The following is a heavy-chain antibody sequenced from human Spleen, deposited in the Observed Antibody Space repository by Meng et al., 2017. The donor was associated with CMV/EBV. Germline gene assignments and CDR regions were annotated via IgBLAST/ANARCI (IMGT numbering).Heavy chain of an antibody. CDR3: ASIYSSGWYDFDS. J-gene: IGHJ4*02. CDR2: IFYTGTI. V-gene: IGHV4-39*07. D-gene: IGHD6-19*01. Sequence: GSLRLSCTVSGGTISSRSYYWGWIRQPPGKGLEWIGSIFYTGTIYYNPSLKSRVTISVDTSKDQFSLRLTSVTAADTAVYFCASIYSSGWYDFDSWGQGTLVTVSS. CDR1: GGTISSRSYY.